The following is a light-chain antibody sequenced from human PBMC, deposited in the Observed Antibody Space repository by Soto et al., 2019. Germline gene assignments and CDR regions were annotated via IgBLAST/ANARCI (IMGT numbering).Light chain of an antibody. Sequence: EIVLTQSPATLSLSPGERATLSCRASQSISSYLAWYQQKPGQAPRLLIYDASNRATGIPARFSGSGSETDFPLTISSLEPEDFAVYYCQQRSNWPRTFGQGTKLEIK. J-gene: IGKJ2*01. CDR2: DAS. CDR1: QSISSY. V-gene: IGKV3-11*01. CDR3: QQRSNWPRT.